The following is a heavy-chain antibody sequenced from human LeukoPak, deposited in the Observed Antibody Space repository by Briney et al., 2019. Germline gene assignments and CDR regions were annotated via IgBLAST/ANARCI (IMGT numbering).Heavy chain of an antibody. V-gene: IGHV3-30*01. D-gene: IGHD2-8*01. Sequence: GRSLRLSCAASGFTFSSYAMHWVRQAPGKGLEWVAVISYDGSNKYHADSVKGRFTISRDNSKNTLYLQMNSLRAEDTAVYYCARDGDCTNGVCYLFDYWSQGTLVTVSS. CDR1: GFTFSSYA. CDR3: ARDGDCTNGVCYLFDY. CDR2: ISYDGSNK. J-gene: IGHJ4*02.